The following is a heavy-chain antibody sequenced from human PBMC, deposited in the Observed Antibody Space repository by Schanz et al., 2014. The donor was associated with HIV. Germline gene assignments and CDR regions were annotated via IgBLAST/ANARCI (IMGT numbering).Heavy chain of an antibody. J-gene: IGHJ6*02. V-gene: IGHV1-2*02. CDR3: ARAAFSSEYYYGMDV. D-gene: IGHD3-3*02. CDR2: LNTNIGAT. CDR1: GYSFTGYY. Sequence: QVQLVQSGAEVKKPGASVKASCKASGYSFTGYYIHWVRQAPGQGLEWMGWLNTNIGATDYAQKFQGRVTMTRDTSLSVVYMELSRLRSADTAVYFCARAAFSSEYYYGMDVWGQGTTVTVSS.